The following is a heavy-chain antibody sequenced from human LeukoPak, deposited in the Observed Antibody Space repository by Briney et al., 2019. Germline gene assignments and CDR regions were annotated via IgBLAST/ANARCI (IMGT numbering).Heavy chain of an antibody. Sequence: PGGSLRLSCAASGFTFSSYSMNWVRHAPGKGLEWVSSISSSSSYIYYADSVKGRFTISRDNAKNSLYLQMNSLRAEDTAVYYCARDRYGLDAAMAGDAFDTWGQGTMVTVSS. J-gene: IGHJ3*02. D-gene: IGHD5-18*01. CDR1: GFTFSSYS. CDR2: ISSSSSYI. V-gene: IGHV3-21*01. CDR3: ARDRYGLDAAMAGDAFDT.